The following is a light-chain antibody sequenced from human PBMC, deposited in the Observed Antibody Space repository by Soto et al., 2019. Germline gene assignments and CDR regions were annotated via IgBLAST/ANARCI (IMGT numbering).Light chain of an antibody. V-gene: IGKV3-15*01. CDR2: RAS. CDR1: QSLSGN. Sequence: IVMTQSPSTLADSPGATVPLSCRASQSLSGNLAWYQQKPGQAPRLLIFRASTRATGVPARFSGRGSGTDFTLTISRLEPEDFAVYYCQQRSNWPITFGQGTRLAI. J-gene: IGKJ5*01. CDR3: QQRSNWPIT.